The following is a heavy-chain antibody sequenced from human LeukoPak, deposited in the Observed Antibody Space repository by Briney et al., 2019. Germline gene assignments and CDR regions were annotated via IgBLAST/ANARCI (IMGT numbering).Heavy chain of an antibody. J-gene: IGHJ4*02. Sequence: GGSLRLSCAASGFTFSNHWMSWVRQPPGKGLEWVAHINQDGSEKYYVDSVKGRFTISRDNAEKSLYLQMNSLRVDDTAVYYCARDSYRALEYWGQGTLIIVSS. CDR3: ARDSYRALEY. CDR1: GFTFSNHW. D-gene: IGHD1-14*01. V-gene: IGHV3-7*01. CDR2: INQDGSEK.